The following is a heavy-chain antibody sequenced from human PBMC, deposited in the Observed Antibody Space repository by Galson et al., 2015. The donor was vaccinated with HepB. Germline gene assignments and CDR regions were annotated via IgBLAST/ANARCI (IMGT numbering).Heavy chain of an antibody. Sequence: SLRLSCATSAFTITNYGMTWVRQAPGKGLEWVSTFTRSGGSLFYADSVKGRFTISRDNSRNTVNLQMNSLRAEDTAVYYCAKGVWVAHGKYYFDSWGQGILVTVSS. V-gene: IGHV3-23*01. CDR3: AKGVWVAHGKYYFDS. CDR2: FTRSGGSL. D-gene: IGHD3-16*01. J-gene: IGHJ4*02. CDR1: AFTITNYG.